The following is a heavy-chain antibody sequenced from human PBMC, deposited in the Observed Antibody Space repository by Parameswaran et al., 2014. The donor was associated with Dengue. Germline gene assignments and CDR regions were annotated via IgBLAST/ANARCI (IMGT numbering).Heavy chain of an antibody. CDR2: IFHPGSS. CDR3: ARETFDYYYGLGV. Sequence: RWIRQPPGKGLEWIGYIFHPGSSHYNPSLKGRVTISVDTSKNQFSLKLTSVTAADTAVYYCARETFDYYYGLGVWGQGPRSPSP. V-gene: IGHV4-30-2*01. J-gene: IGHJ6*02.